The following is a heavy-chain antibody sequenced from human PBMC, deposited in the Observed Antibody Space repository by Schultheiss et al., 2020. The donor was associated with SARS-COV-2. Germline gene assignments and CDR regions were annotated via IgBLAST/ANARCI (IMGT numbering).Heavy chain of an antibody. D-gene: IGHD4-17*01. CDR3: AKGYYGDRTFDY. Sequence: GESLKISCAASGFTFSSYWMHWVRQAPGKGLVWVSRISGDGSSTSYADSVKGRFTISRDNAKNTLYLQMNSLRAEDTAVYYCAKGYYGDRTFDYWGQGTLVTVSS. CDR2: ISGDGSST. CDR1: GFTFSSYW. V-gene: IGHV3-74*01. J-gene: IGHJ4*02.